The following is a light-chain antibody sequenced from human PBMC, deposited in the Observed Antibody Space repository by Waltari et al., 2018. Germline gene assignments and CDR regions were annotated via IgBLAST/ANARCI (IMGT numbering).Light chain of an antibody. J-gene: IGLJ2*01. V-gene: IGLV1-47*01. CDR1: SPNIGSNY. CDR2: RNN. Sequence: QSVLTQPPSASGTPGQRVTISCSGSSPNIGSNYVYWYQQLPGTAPKLLIYRNNQRPSGVPDRFSGSKSGTSASLAISGLRSEDEADYYCAAWDDSLSGRHVVFGGGTKLTVL. CDR3: AAWDDSLSGRHVV.